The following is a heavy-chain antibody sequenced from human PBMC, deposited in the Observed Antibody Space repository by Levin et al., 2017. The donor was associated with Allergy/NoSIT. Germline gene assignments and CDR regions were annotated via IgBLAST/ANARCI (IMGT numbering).Heavy chain of an antibody. CDR2: ISWNSGNI. CDR3: AKGYYYHSSGYYALSVYFDY. CDR1: GFTFDDYA. J-gene: IGHJ4*02. D-gene: IGHD3-22*01. Sequence: SLRLSCAASGFTFDDYAMHWVRQAPGKGLEWVSGISWNSGNIGYADSVEGRFTISRDNAKNSLYLQMNSLRAEDTALYYCAKGYYYHSSGYYALSVYFDYWGQGTLVTVSS. V-gene: IGHV3-9*01.